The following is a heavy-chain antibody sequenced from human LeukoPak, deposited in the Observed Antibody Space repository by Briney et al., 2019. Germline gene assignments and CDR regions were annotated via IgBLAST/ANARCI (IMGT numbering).Heavy chain of an antibody. D-gene: IGHD6-6*01. CDR2: ISYDGSNK. Sequence: GGSLRLSCAASGFTFSSYAMHWVRQAPGKGLEWVAVISYDGSNKYYADSVKGRFTISRDNSKNTLYLQMNSLRAEDTAVYYCAREQLPGYYYYGMDVWGQGTTATVSS. J-gene: IGHJ6*02. CDR3: AREQLPGYYYYGMDV. CDR1: GFTFSSYA. V-gene: IGHV3-30-3*01.